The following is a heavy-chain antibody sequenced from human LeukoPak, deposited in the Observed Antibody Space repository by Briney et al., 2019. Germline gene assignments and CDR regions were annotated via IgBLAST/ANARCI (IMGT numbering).Heavy chain of an antibody. D-gene: IGHD2-15*01. Sequence: SETLSLTCTVSGGSISSYYWSWIRQPPGKGLEWIGYIYYSGSSNYNPTLKSRVTISADTSKNQFSLKLSSVTAADTAVYYCARYGGFDAFDFWGQGTMVTVSS. V-gene: IGHV4-59*01. CDR1: GGSISSYY. J-gene: IGHJ3*01. CDR3: ARYGGFDAFDF. CDR2: IYYSGSS.